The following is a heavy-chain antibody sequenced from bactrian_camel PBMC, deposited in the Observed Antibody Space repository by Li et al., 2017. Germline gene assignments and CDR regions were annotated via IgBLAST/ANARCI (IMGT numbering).Heavy chain of an antibody. CDR2: IAGAGNP. CDR1: GYRLASYC. CDR3: TQGVYWSTIGDIQRHQ. Sequence: QLVESGGGSVQAGGSLRLSCEVSLTGYRLASYCLGWFRQGVGKEREGVASIAGAGNPAYVDAVKGRFTISEDNAKNTLYLQLNSLKTEDTAMYFCTQGVYWSTIGDIQRHQRGQGTQVTVS. D-gene: IGHD8*01. J-gene: IGHJ4*01. V-gene: IGHV3S55*01.